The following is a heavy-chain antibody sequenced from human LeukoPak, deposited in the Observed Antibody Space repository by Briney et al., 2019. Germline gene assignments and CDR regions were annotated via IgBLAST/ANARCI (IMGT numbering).Heavy chain of an antibody. V-gene: IGHV2-70*04. CDR3: ARDYCGGGSCYRSFDY. J-gene: IGHJ4*02. CDR2: IDWDDDK. CDR1: GFSLSTSGMR. Sequence: VSGPTLVNPTQTLTLTCTFSGFSLSTSGMRVSWIRQPPGKALEWLARIDWDDDKFYSTSLKTRLTISKDTSKRQVVLTMTIMYPVDTATYYCARDYCGGGSCYRSFDYWGQGTLVTVFS. D-gene: IGHD2-15*01.